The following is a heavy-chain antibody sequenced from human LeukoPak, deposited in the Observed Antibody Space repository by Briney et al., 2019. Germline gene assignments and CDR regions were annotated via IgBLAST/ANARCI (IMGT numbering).Heavy chain of an antibody. V-gene: IGHV3-48*03. Sequence: GGSLRLSCAASGFTFSSYEMNWVRQAPGKGLEWVSYISSSGSTIYYADSVKGRFTISRDNAKNSLYLQMNSLRAEDTAVYYCARDGIAAAVPLGELTTYFDYWGQGTLVTVSS. CDR2: ISSSGSTI. CDR3: ARDGIAAAVPLGELTTYFDY. CDR1: GFTFSSYE. D-gene: IGHD3-16*01. J-gene: IGHJ4*02.